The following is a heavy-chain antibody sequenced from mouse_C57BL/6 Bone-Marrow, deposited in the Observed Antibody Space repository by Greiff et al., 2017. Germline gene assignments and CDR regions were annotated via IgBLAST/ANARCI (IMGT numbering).Heavy chain of an antibody. D-gene: IGHD2-4*01. CDR3: SKDDCDLAWFAY. CDR1: GYTFTSYW. V-gene: IGHV1-55*01. Sequence: QVQLQQPGAELVKPGASVKMSCKASGYTFTSYWITWVKQRPGQGLEWIGDIYPGSGSTNYNEKFKSKATMTVDTSSSTAYMQLSSLTSDDSAVXYCSKDDCDLAWFAYWGQGTLVTVSA. J-gene: IGHJ3*01. CDR2: IYPGSGST.